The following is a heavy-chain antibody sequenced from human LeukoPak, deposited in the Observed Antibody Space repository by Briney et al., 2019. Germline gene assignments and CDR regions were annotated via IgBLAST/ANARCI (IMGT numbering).Heavy chain of an antibody. J-gene: IGHJ5*02. V-gene: IGHV4-34*01. D-gene: IGHD4-17*01. CDR2: INHSGST. Sequence: SETLSLTCAVYGGSFSGYYWSWLRQPPGKGLEWIGEINHSGSTNYNPSLKSRVTISVDTSKNQFSLKLSSVTAADTAVYYCARVDYGDYWDNWFDPWGQGTLVTVSS. CDR3: ARVDYGDYWDNWFDP. CDR1: GGSFSGYY.